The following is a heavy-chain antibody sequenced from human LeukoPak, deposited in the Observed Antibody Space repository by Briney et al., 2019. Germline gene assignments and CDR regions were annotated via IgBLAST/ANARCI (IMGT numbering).Heavy chain of an antibody. V-gene: IGHV4-34*01. D-gene: IGHD3-22*01. J-gene: IGHJ4*02. CDR3: ARRGRGLWYYFDSSGYYLFDS. CDR2: INHSGST. CDR1: GGSFSGYY. Sequence: PSETLSLTCAVYGGSFSGYYWSWIRQPPGKGLEWIGEINHSGSTNCHPSLKSRVIISIDTSKNQFSLNLTSVTAADTAVYYCARRGRGLWYYFDSSGYYLFDSWGQGALVTVSS.